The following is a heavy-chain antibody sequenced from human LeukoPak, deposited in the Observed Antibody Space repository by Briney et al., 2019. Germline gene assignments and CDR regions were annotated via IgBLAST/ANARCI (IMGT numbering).Heavy chain of an antibody. V-gene: IGHV3-72*01. J-gene: IGHJ4*02. CDR1: GFTFSDHY. Sequence: GSLRLSCVASGFTFSDHYIDWVRQAPGKGLEWVGRSRNKANFYTTEYAASVKARFTISRDGSKNSLNLQMNSLETEDTAVYYCTRVPRGGTYFDYWGQGTLVTVSS. CDR2: SRNKANFYTT. CDR3: TRVPRGGTYFDY. D-gene: IGHD1-26*01.